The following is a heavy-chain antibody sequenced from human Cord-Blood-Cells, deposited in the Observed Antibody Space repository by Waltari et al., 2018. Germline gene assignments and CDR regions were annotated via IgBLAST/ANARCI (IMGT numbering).Heavy chain of an antibody. Sequence: QVQLQESGPGLVKPSETLSLTCTVSGGSISSYYWSWIRQPPGKGLDWIGYIYYSGSTNYNPSLKSRVTISVDTSKNQFSLKLSSVTAADTAVYYCARGDVGYSYGYFDYWGQGTLVTVSS. D-gene: IGHD5-18*01. J-gene: IGHJ4*02. CDR1: GGSISSYY. V-gene: IGHV4-59*01. CDR2: IYYSGST. CDR3: ARGDVGYSYGYFDY.